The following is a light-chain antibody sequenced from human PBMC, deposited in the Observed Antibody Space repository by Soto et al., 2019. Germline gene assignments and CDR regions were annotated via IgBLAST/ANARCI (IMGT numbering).Light chain of an antibody. J-gene: IGLJ1*01. V-gene: IGLV2-14*01. CDR2: EVS. CDR1: SSDVGGYNY. CDR3: SSYTSINTYV. Sequence: SVLTQPASVSGSPGQSITISCTGTSSDVGGYNYVSWYQHHPGKAPRLMIYEVSNRPSGVSDRFSGSKSGNTASLTISGLLAEDEADYYCSSYTSINTYVFGTGTKVTVL.